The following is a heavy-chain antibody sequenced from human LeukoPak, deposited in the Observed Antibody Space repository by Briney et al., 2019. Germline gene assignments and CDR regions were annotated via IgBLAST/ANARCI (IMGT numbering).Heavy chain of an antibody. D-gene: IGHD1-26*01. J-gene: IGHJ4*02. CDR1: GFTVNSNY. CDR2: IYSGGST. V-gene: IGHV3-53*01. Sequence: GGSLRLSCAASGFTVNSNYMSWVRQAPGKGLEWVSVIYSGGSTYYADSVKGRFTISRDNSKNTLYLQMNSLRAEDTAVYYCARDIMVRRGSYSVGFDCWGQGTLVTVSS. CDR3: ARDIMVRRGSYSVGFDC.